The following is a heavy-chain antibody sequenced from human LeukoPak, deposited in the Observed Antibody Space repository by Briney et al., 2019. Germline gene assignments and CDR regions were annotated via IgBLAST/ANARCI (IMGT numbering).Heavy chain of an antibody. CDR2: INNGGSTT. D-gene: IGHD1-26*01. V-gene: IGHV3-74*01. J-gene: IGHJ6*02. CDR3: AKGRSGSYGYYNMDV. CDR1: GFTFSSYW. Sequence: RGSLRLSCTASGFTFSSYWMHWVRQAPGKGLVWVSRINNGGSTTSYADSVKGRFTISRDNSKNTLYLQMNSLRAEDTAVYYCAKGRSGSYGYYNMDVWGQGTTVTVSS.